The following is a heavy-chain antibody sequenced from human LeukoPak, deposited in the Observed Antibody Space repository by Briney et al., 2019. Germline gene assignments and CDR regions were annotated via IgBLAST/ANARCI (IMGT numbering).Heavy chain of an antibody. CDR3: GSVSYGEIDY. V-gene: IGHV3-30*04. CDR2: ISYDGSNK. J-gene: IGHJ4*02. Sequence: GGSLRLSCAASGFTFSSYAMHWVRQAPGKGLEWVAVISYDGSNKYYADSVKGRFTISRDNSKNTLYLQMNSLRAEDTAVYHCGSVSYGEIDYWGQGTLVTVSS. D-gene: IGHD5-18*01. CDR1: GFTFSSYA.